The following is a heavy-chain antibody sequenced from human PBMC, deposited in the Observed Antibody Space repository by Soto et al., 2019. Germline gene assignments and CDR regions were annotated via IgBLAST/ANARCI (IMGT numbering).Heavy chain of an antibody. CDR2: INHSGST. V-gene: IGHV4-34*01. D-gene: IGHD2-8*02. J-gene: IGHJ4*02. CDR3: ARDKITGLFDY. Sequence: QVQLQQWGAGLLKPSETLSLTCAVYGGSFSGYYWTWIRQPPGTGLEWIGEINHSGSTNYNPSLTSRVTISVATSKNQFSLKLTSVTAADPAVYYCARDKITGLFDYWGQGTLVTVSS. CDR1: GGSFSGYY.